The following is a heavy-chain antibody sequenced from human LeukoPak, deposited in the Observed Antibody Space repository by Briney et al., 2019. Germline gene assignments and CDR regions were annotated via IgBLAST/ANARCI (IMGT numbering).Heavy chain of an antibody. D-gene: IGHD3-22*01. Sequence: GESLKISCKGSGYRFNSYWIGWVRQMPGKGLEWMGIIYPADSETRYSPSFQGLVTISVDKSIDTAYLQWSSLKASDTAIYYYARHKRPDYYDSSGYYYYHYMDVWGKGTAVTVSS. CDR3: ARHKRPDYYDSSGYYYYHYMDV. CDR2: IYPADSET. CDR1: GYRFNSYW. J-gene: IGHJ6*03. V-gene: IGHV5-51*01.